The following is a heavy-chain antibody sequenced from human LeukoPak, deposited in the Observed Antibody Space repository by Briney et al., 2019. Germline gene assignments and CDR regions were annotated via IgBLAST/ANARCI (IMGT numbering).Heavy chain of an antibody. CDR3: ARESFISSGMDY. D-gene: IGHD6-19*01. V-gene: IGHV4-59*01. CDR2: IYYSGST. CDR1: GGSISSYY. Sequence: SETLSLTCTVSGGSISSYYWSWIRQPPGKGLEWIGYIYYSGSTNYNPSLKSRVTISVDTSKNQFSLKLSSVTAADTAVYYCARESFISSGMDYWGQGTLVTVSS. J-gene: IGHJ4*02.